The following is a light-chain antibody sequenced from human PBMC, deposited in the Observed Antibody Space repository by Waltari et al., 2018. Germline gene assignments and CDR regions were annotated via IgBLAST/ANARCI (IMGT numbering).Light chain of an antibody. J-gene: IGLJ3*02. Sequence: QSVLTQAPSVSGAPGQRVTISGTGSSSNIGAGYDVHWYQQLPGAAPKLLIYDNSNRPSGVPDRFSGSKSGTSASLAITGLQAEDEADYYCQSYDSGLSAPLFGGATKLTVL. CDR2: DNS. CDR1: SSNIGAGYD. CDR3: QSYDSGLSAPL. V-gene: IGLV1-40*01.